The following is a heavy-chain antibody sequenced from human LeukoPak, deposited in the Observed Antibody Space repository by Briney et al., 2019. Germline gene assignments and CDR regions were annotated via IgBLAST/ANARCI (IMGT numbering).Heavy chain of an antibody. J-gene: IGHJ5*02. D-gene: IGHD5-18*01. CDR3: ARVAYGYGLVDP. Sequence: ASVKVSCKASGYNFVSYYMHWVRQAPGQGLEWMGIINPSGGSTSYAQKFQGRVTMTGDMSTSTVYMELSSLRSEDTAVYYCARVAYGYGLVDPWGQGTLITVSS. CDR1: GYNFVSYY. V-gene: IGHV1-46*01. CDR2: INPSGGST.